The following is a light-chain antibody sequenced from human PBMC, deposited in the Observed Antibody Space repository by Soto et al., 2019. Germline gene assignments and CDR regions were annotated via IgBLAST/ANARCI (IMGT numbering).Light chain of an antibody. J-gene: IGKJ1*01. CDR2: GAS. CDR1: QSVRSN. Sequence: DIVMTQSPATLSVSPGERATISCRASQSVRSNLAWYQQKPGQAPRLLIYGASTRATGIPARFSGSGSGTEFTLTISSLQSEDFAVYYCQQYNNWRTFGQGTKVDIK. V-gene: IGKV3-15*01. CDR3: QQYNNWRT.